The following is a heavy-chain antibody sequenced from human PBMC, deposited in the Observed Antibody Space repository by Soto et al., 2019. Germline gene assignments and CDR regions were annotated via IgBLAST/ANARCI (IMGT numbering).Heavy chain of an antibody. Sequence: SVKVSCKASGGTFSSYAISWVRQAPGQGLEWMGGIIPIFGTANYAQKFQGRVTITADASTSTAYMELSSLRSEDTAVYYCARGSGEIVAATRYPFDYWGQGTLVTVSS. CDR3: ARGSGEIVAATRYPFDY. V-gene: IGHV1-69*13. J-gene: IGHJ4*02. CDR1: GGTFSSYA. CDR2: IIPIFGTA. D-gene: IGHD2-15*01.